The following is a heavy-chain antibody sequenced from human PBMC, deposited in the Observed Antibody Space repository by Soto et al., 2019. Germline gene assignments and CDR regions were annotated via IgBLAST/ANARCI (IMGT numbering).Heavy chain of an antibody. D-gene: IGHD3-10*01. V-gene: IGHV4-59*12. CDR2: IYYSGST. J-gene: IGHJ5*02. CDR3: ARDKLPYYYGSGSYYGVGNWFDP. CDR1: GGSISSYY. Sequence: SETLSLTCTVSGGSISSYYWSWIRQPPGKGLEWIGYIYYSGSTNYNPSLKSRVTISLDTSKNQFSLKLSSVTAEDTAVYYCARDKLPYYYGSGSYYGVGNWFDPWGQGTLVTVSS.